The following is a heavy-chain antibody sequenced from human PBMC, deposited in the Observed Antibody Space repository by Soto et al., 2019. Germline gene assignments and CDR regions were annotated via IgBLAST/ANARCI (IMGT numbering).Heavy chain of an antibody. CDR3: AKDIVVVPAASYYYYYGMDV. J-gene: IGHJ6*02. CDR2: ISYDGSNK. CDR1: GFTFRSYG. Sequence: PGGSLRLSCAASGFTFRSYGIHWVRQAPGKGLEWVAVISYDGSNKYYADSVKGRFTISRDNSKNTLYLQMNSLRAEDTAVYYCAKDIVVVPAASYYYYYGMDVWGQGTTVTVSS. D-gene: IGHD2-2*01. V-gene: IGHV3-30*18.